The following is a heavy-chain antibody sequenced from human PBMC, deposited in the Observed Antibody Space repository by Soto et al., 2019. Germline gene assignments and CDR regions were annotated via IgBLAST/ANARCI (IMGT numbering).Heavy chain of an antibody. V-gene: IGHV4-30-2*01. Sequence: PSETLSLTCAVSGGSISSGGYSWSWIRQPLGKGLEWIGYIYHSGSTYYNPSLKSRVTISVDRSKNQFSLKLSSVTAADTAVYYCARAQWFGELPEGPFDYWGQGTLVTVSS. CDR1: GGSISSGGYS. J-gene: IGHJ4*02. D-gene: IGHD3-10*01. CDR3: ARAQWFGELPEGPFDY. CDR2: IYHSGST.